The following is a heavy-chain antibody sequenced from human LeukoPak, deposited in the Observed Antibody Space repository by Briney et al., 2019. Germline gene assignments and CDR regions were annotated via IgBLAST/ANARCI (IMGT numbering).Heavy chain of an antibody. Sequence: GGSLRLSCAASGFTFSSYWMSWVRQAPGKGLEWVSYISSSGSTIYYADSVKGRFTISRDNAKNSLYLQMNSLRAEDTAVYYCARDIVLTPPNLPFDYRGQGTLVTVSS. V-gene: IGHV3-48*04. CDR1: GFTFSSYW. CDR3: ARDIVLTPPNLPFDY. D-gene: IGHD3-16*02. CDR2: ISSSGSTI. J-gene: IGHJ4*02.